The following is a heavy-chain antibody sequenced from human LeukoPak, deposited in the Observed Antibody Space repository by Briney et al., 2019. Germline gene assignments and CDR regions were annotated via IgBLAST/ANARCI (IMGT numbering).Heavy chain of an antibody. CDR3: ARAAPHYLYFDY. J-gene: IGHJ4*02. Sequence: GGSLRLSCAASGFTFSNAWMSWVRQAPGKGLEWVGRIKSKTDGGTTDYAAPVKGRFTISRDDSKNTLYLQMNSLKTEDTAVYYCARAAPHYLYFDYWGQGTLVTVSS. D-gene: IGHD3-10*01. CDR1: GFTFSNAW. CDR2: IKSKTDGGTT. V-gene: IGHV3-15*01.